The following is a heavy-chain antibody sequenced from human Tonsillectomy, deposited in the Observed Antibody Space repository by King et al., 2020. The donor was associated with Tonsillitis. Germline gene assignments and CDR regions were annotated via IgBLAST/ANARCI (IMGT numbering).Heavy chain of an antibody. CDR3: ATESSWSVYDSLNI. D-gene: IGHD2-8*02. J-gene: IGHJ3*02. V-gene: IGHV1-24*01. CDR1: GYTLTELS. Sequence: QLVQSGAEVKKPGASVKVSCKVSGYTLTELSIHWVRQAPGKGLEWMGGFDPEDGERIYAQKFQGRVTMTEDTSTNTAYMELSSLRSEDTAVYCCATESSWSVYDSLNIGAQGKMPPVS. CDR2: FDPEDGER.